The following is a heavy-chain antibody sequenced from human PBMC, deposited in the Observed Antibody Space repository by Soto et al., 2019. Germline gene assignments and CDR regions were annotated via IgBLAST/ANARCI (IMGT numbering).Heavy chain of an antibody. CDR2: ISWNSGSI. CDR3: AKDLRRFLGYYYYYGMDV. CDR1: GFTFDDYA. D-gene: IGHD3-3*01. V-gene: IGHV3-9*01. J-gene: IGHJ6*02. Sequence: EVQLVESGGGLVQPGRSLRLSCAASGFTFDDYAMHWVRQAPGKGLEWVSGISWNSGSIGYADSVKGRFTISRDNAKNSLYLQMNSLRAEDTALYYCAKDLRRFLGYYYYYGMDVWGQGTTVTVSS.